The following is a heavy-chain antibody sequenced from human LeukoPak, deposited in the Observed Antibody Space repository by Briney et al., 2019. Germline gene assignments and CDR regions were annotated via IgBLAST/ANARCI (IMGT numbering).Heavy chain of an antibody. D-gene: IGHD2-2*01. CDR3: ARGGPIVVVPADNWNYADY. V-gene: IGHV1-8*03. CDR2: MNPNSGNT. J-gene: IGHJ4*02. Sequence: GSSVKVSCKASGYTFTSYDINWVRQATGQGLEWMGWMNPNSGNTGYAQKFQGRVTITRNTSISTAYMELSSLRSEDTAVYYCARGGPIVVVPADNWNYADYWGQGTLVTVSS. CDR1: GYTFTSYD.